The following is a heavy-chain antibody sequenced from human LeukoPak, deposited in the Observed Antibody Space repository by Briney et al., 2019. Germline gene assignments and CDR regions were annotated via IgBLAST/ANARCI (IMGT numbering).Heavy chain of an antibody. CDR2: IHYSGST. V-gene: IGHV4-59*01. Sequence: SETLSLTCTVSGGSISSYYWTWIRQPPGKGLEWIGFIHYSGSTNYKPSLRSRVTMPVDTSKNQFSLKLSSVTAADTAVYYCARGVGAPSFYYYYGMDVWGQGTTVTVSS. CDR3: ARGVGAPSFYYYYGMDV. D-gene: IGHD1-26*01. J-gene: IGHJ6*02. CDR1: GGSISSYY.